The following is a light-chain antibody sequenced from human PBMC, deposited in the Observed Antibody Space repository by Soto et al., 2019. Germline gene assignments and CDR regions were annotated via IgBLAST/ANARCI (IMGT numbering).Light chain of an antibody. J-gene: IGLJ2*01. CDR2: DVS. CDR3: SSYTSSSPGV. V-gene: IGLV2-14*01. CDR1: SSDVGGYNY. Sequence: QSVLPQPASVSGSPGQSITISCTGTSSDVGGYNYVSWYQQHPGKAPKLMIYDVSNRPSGVSNRFSGSKSGNTASLTISGLQAEDEADYYCSSYTSSSPGVFGGGTKLTVL.